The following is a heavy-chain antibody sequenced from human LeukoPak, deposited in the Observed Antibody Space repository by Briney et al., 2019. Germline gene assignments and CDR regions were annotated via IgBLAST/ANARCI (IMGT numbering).Heavy chain of an antibody. CDR2: IYYSGST. CDR3: ARASGNWNNWFDP. Sequence: PSETLSLTCTVSGGSISSYYWSWIRQPPGKGLEWIGYIYYSGSTNYNPSLKSRVTISVDTSKNQFSLKLSSVTAANTAVYYCARASGNWNNWFDPWGQGTLVTVSS. D-gene: IGHD1-1*01. CDR1: GGSISSYY. J-gene: IGHJ5*02. V-gene: IGHV4-59*01.